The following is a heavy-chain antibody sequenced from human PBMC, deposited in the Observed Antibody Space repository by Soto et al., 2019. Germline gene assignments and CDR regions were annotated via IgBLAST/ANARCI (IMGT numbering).Heavy chain of an antibody. CDR3: ARIRGSGSSDYYYGMDV. D-gene: IGHD3-10*01. CDR2: IDWDDDK. V-gene: IGHV2-70*01. CDR1: GFSLSTSGMC. Sequence: SCPTLVNPTQTLTLTCTFSGFSLSTSGMCXSWIRQPPGKALEWLALIDWDDDKYYSTSLKTRLTISKDTSKNQVVLTMTNMDPVDTATYYCARIRGSGSSDYYYGMDVWGQGTTVTVSS. J-gene: IGHJ6*02.